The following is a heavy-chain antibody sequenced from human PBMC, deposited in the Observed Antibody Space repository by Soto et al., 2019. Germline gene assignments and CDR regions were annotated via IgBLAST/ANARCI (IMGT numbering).Heavy chain of an antibody. D-gene: IGHD3-3*01. V-gene: IGHV3-15*01. CDR3: EYYDFWSGSLHNFDY. Sequence: EVQLVESGGGLVKPGGSLRLSCAASGFTFSNAWMSWVRQAPGKGLEWVGRIKSKTDGGTTDYAAPVKGRFTISRDDSKNTLYLQMNSLKTEDTAVYYCEYYDFWSGSLHNFDYWGQGTLVTVSS. CDR1: GFTFSNAW. CDR2: IKSKTDGGTT. J-gene: IGHJ4*02.